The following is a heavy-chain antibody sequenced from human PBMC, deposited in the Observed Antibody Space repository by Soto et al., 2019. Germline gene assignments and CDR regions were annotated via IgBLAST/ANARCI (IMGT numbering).Heavy chain of an antibody. CDR1: GGSISSGGYY. J-gene: IGHJ5*02. V-gene: IGHV4-31*03. CDR3: ARRAYVSGSPSRFFDP. Sequence: QVQLQESGPGLVKPSQTLSLTCTVSGGSISSGGYYWSWIRQHPGKGLEWIGYIYYSGSTYYNPSLKSRVTISVDTSKNQFSLNLISVSAAHTAVYYCARRAYVSGSPSRFFDPLGQRTLFTVSS. D-gene: IGHD3-10*01. CDR2: IYYSGST.